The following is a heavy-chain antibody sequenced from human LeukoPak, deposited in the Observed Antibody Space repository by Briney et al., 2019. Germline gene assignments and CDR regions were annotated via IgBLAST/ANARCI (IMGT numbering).Heavy chain of an antibody. CDR3: ARDSIYVDAFDI. CDR2: ISSSSSYI. CDR1: GFTFSSYS. J-gene: IGHJ3*02. D-gene: IGHD5/OR15-5a*01. V-gene: IGHV3-21*01. Sequence: GGSLRLSCAASGFTFSSYSMNWVRQAPGKGLEWVSSISSSSSYIYYADSVKGRFTISRDNAKNSLYLQMNSLRAEDTAVYYCARDSIYVDAFDIWGRGTMVTVSS.